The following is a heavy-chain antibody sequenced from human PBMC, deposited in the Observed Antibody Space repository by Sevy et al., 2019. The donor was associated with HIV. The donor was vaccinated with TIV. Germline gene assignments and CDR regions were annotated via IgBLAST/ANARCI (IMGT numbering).Heavy chain of an antibody. CDR2: INPIGGDT. CDR3: AREKWFKFFDY. V-gene: IGHV1-46*01. J-gene: IGHJ4*02. D-gene: IGHD3-10*01. CDR1: GYTITTYS. Sequence: ASVKVSCKASGYTITTYSIHWVRQPPGQGLEWMGIINPIGGDTDYAQKFLGRVTMTRDTSTSTVYMELSSLRSEDTAVYYCAREKWFKFFDYWGQGTLVTVSS.